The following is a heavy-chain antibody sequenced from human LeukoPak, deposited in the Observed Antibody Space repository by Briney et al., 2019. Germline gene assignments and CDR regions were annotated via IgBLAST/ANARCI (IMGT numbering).Heavy chain of an antibody. CDR3: TTDIVGADSPLDY. CDR2: IKSKTDGGTT. J-gene: IGHJ4*02. D-gene: IGHD1-26*01. V-gene: IGHV3-15*01. Sequence: GGSLRLSCAASGFTFSNAWMSWVRQAPGKGLEWVGRIKSKTDGGTTDYAAPVKGRFTISRDDSKNTLYLQMNSLKTEDTAVYYCTTDIVGADSPLDYWGQGTLVTVSS. CDR1: GFTFSNAW.